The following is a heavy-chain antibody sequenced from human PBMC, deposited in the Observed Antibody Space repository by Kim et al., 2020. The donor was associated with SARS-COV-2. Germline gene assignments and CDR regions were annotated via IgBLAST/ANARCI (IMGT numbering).Heavy chain of an antibody. Sequence: GGSLRLSCAASGFTFSSYSMNWVRQAPGKGLEWVSSISSSSSYIYYADSVKGRFTISRDNAKNSLYLQMNSLRAEDTAVYYCARDVTYYYDSSGGVHFDYWGQGTLVTVSS. CDR1: GFTFSSYS. J-gene: IGHJ4*02. V-gene: IGHV3-21*01. CDR2: ISSSSSYI. D-gene: IGHD3-22*01. CDR3: ARDVTYYYDSSGGVHFDY.